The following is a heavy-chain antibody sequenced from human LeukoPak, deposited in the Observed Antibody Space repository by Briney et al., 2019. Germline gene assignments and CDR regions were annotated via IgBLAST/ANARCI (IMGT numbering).Heavy chain of an antibody. V-gene: IGHV3-13*01. D-gene: IGHD2-21*02. CDR1: GFTFSSYD. CDR3: ARDTATGLDV. J-gene: IGHJ6*02. Sequence: GGSLRLSCAASGFTFSSYDMHWVRQGSGKGLEWVSAIATTGDTYYPGSVKGRFTISRDNAKKALYLQMNSLRVEDTAVYFCARDTATGLDVWGQGTTVTVSS. CDR2: IATTGDT.